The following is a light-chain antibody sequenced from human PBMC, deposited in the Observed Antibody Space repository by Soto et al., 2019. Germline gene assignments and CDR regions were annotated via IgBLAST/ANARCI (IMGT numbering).Light chain of an antibody. CDR2: EVS. V-gene: IGLV2-14*01. J-gene: IGLJ2*01. CDR1: SSDVGAYNY. CDR3: SSYAGSRVLV. Sequence: QSVLTQPASVSGSPGQSITISCTGTSSDVGAYNYVSWYQQHPGKAPKLIIYEVSDRPSGVSNRFSGSKPGNTASLTISGLQAEDEADYYCSSYAGSRVLVFGGGTKVTVL.